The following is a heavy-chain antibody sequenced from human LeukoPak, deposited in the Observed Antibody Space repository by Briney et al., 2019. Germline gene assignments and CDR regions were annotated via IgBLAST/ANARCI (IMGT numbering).Heavy chain of an antibody. J-gene: IGHJ6*02. CDR3: ARAGDDSSSWYTGYYCYGMDV. Sequence: PSETLSLTCTVSGGSISSGSYYWSWIRQPAGKGLEWIGRIYTSGSTNYNPSLKSRVTISVDTSKNQFSLKLSSVTAADTAVYYCARAGDDSSSWYTGYYCYGMDVWGQGTTVTVSS. CDR2: IYTSGST. D-gene: IGHD6-13*01. V-gene: IGHV4-61*02. CDR1: GGSISSGSYY.